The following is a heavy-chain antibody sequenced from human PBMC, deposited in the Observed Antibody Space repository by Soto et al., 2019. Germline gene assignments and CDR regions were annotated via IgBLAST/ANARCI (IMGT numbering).Heavy chain of an antibody. V-gene: IGHV3-48*02. CDR2: IGSSSGTI. J-gene: IGHJ4*02. D-gene: IGHD4-17*01. Sequence: PGGSLRLSCAASGFTFSSYSMNWVRQAPGKGLEWVSFIGSSSGTIFYADSVKGRFTISRDNAKDSLYLQMNSLRDEDTAVYYCARVGRDYGDILDYWGQGTLVTVSS. CDR3: ARVGRDYGDILDY. CDR1: GFTFSSYS.